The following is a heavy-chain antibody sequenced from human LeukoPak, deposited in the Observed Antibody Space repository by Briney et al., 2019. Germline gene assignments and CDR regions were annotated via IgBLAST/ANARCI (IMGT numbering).Heavy chain of an antibody. CDR3: ARDWIKAHYYFDY. J-gene: IGHJ4*02. CDR1: GYTFTSYY. V-gene: IGHV1-46*01. D-gene: IGHD2-2*03. CDR2: INPSGNST. Sequence: ASVKVSCKASGYTFTSYYMHWVRQAPGQGLEWMGIINPSGNSTSYAQKFQGRVTMTRDTSASTLYMELSSLGTDDTAVYYCARDWIKAHYYFDYWGQGTLVTVSS.